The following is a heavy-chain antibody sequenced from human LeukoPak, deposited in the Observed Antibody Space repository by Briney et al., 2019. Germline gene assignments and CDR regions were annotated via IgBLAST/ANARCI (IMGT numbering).Heavy chain of an antibody. Sequence: PSETLSLTCTVSGGSINSGSYYWSWIRQPVGEGLEWIGRINTSGSTNYNPSLKTRVTISVDTSKNQFSLKLSSVTAADTAVYYCARSAPFNWFDPWGQGTLVTVSS. CDR1: GGSINSGSYY. J-gene: IGHJ5*02. CDR2: INTSGST. V-gene: IGHV4-61*02. CDR3: ARSAPFNWFDP.